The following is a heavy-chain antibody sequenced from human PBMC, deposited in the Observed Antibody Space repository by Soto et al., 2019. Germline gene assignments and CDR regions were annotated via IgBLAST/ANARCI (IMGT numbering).Heavy chain of an antibody. CDR1: GGSISSHD. CDR3: ARSPKGYYYDSSGNNWFDP. Sequence: SETLSLTCTVSGGSISSHDWSWIRQPPGQGLEWIGYVYYSGSTNYNPSLKSRVTISVDTSKNQFSLKLSSVTAADTAVYYCARSPKGYYYDSSGNNWFDPWGQGTLVTVSS. CDR2: VYYSGST. V-gene: IGHV4-59*11. D-gene: IGHD3-22*01. J-gene: IGHJ5*02.